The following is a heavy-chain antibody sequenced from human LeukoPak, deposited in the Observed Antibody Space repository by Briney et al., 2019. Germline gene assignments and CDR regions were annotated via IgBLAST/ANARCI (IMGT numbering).Heavy chain of an antibody. J-gene: IGHJ4*02. CDR3: ARASGSYDY. CDR1: GFIFSIYG. V-gene: IGHV3-33*01. D-gene: IGHD1-26*01. Sequence: DPGGSLRLSCAASGFIFSIYGMHWVRQSPGKGLEWAAVIWNDGSHKYYADSVKGRFTISRDNSKSTLFLQMNSLRAEDTAVYYCARASGSYDYWGQGTLVTVSS. CDR2: IWNDGSHK.